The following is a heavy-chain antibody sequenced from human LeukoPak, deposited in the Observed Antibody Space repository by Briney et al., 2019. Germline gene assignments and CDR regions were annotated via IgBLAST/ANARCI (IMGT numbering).Heavy chain of an antibody. D-gene: IGHD2-15*01. J-gene: IGHJ4*02. V-gene: IGHV1-2*02. CDR3: ARPYCRGGSRTSFWDY. CDR1: GYTFTGYD. CDR2: INPNSGGT. Sequence: ASVKVSCKASGYTFTGYDLHWVRQAPGQGLEWMGWINPNSGGTNYAQKFQGRVTMTRDTSSTTAYMELRWLRSDDTAVYYCARPYCRGGSRTSFWDYWGQGTLVTVSS.